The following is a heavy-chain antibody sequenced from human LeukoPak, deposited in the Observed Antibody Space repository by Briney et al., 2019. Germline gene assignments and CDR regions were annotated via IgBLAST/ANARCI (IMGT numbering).Heavy chain of an antibody. V-gene: IGHV7-4-1*02. CDR3: VSPIAVAGKSESP. J-gene: IGHJ5*02. CDR2: INTNTGNP. CDR1: GYTFTGYY. D-gene: IGHD6-19*01. Sequence: ASVKVSCKASGYTFTGYYMHWVRQAPGQGLEWMGWINTNTGNPTYAQGFTGRFVFSLDTSVSTAYLQISSLKAEDTAVYYCVSPIAVAGKSESPWGQGTLVTVSS.